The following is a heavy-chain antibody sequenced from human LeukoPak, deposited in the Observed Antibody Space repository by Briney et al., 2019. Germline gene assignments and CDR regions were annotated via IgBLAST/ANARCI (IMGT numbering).Heavy chain of an antibody. Sequence: PGGSLRLSCAASGLTFSSYAMSWVRQAPGKGLEWVSAISGSGGSTYYADSVKGRFTISRDNAKNSLSLQMNSLRAEDTAVYYCARVKAYNRNDALDIWGQGTMVTVSS. V-gene: IGHV3-23*01. D-gene: IGHD1-1*01. CDR1: GLTFSSYA. J-gene: IGHJ3*02. CDR3: ARVKAYNRNDALDI. CDR2: ISGSGGST.